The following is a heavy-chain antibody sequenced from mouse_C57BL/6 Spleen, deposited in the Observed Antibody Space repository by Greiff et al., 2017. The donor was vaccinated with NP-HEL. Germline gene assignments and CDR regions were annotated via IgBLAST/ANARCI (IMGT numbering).Heavy chain of an antibody. V-gene: IGHV1-52*01. CDR1: GYTFTSYW. J-gene: IGHJ3*01. CDR2: IDPSDSET. CDR3: ARKDDGYYEGFAY. D-gene: IGHD2-3*01. Sequence: VQLQQPGAELVRPGSSVKLSCKASGYTFTSYWMHWVKQRPIQGLEWIGNIDPSDSETHYNQKFKDKATLTVDKSSSTAYMQLSSLTSEDSAVYYCARKDDGYYEGFAYWGQGTLVTVSA.